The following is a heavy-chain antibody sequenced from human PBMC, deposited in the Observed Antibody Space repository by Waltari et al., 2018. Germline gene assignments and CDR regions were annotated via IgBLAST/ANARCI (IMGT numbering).Heavy chain of an antibody. CDR3: AKLEGFLLDY. D-gene: IGHD3-10*01. V-gene: IGHV3-11*04. J-gene: IGHJ4*02. CDR1: GFAFSDFY. Sequence: QVQLVESGGGLVKPGGSLRLSCAASGFAFSDFYMSWIRQAPVKGLEWISYISSSGVTIYYADSVKGRFTISRDNAKNSLYLQMSDLRAEDTALYYCAKLEGFLLDYWGQGTLVTVSS. CDR2: ISSSGVTI.